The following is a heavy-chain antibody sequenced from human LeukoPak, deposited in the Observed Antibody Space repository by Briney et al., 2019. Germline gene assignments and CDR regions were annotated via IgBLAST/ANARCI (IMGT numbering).Heavy chain of an antibody. J-gene: IGHJ4*02. Sequence: GSLRLSSAASGFTFSSYAMHWGRQAPGKGLEWVAVISYDGSNKYYADSGKGRFTISRDNSKNTLYLQMNSLRAEDTAVYYCARALGRVQLWGILVYWGQGTLVTVSS. CDR2: ISYDGSNK. CDR3: ARALGRVQLWGILVY. V-gene: IGHV3-30-3*01. D-gene: IGHD5-18*01. CDR1: GFTFSSYA.